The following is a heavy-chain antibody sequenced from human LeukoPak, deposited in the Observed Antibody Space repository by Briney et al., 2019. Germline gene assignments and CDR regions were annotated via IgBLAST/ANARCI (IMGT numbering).Heavy chain of an antibody. Sequence: GGSLRLSCAASGFTFDDYGMSWVRQAPGKGLEWVSYISSSGSTIYYADSVKGRFTISRDNAKNSLYLQMNSLRAEDTAVYYCAREGRSGYIVVVTYFDYWGQGTLVTVSS. CDR2: ISSSGSTI. CDR3: AREGRSGYIVVVTYFDY. J-gene: IGHJ4*02. CDR1: GFTFDDYG. D-gene: IGHD2-21*02. V-gene: IGHV3-48*04.